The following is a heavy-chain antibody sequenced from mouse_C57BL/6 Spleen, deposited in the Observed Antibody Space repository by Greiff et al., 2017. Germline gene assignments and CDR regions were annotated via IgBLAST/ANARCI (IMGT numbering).Heavy chain of an antibody. V-gene: IGHV5-17*01. Sequence: EVQLQESGGGLVKPGGSLKLSCAASGFTFSDYGMHWVRQAPEKGLEWVAYISSGSSTIYYADTVKGRFTISRDNAKNTLFLQMTSLRSEDTAMYYCATAYYSIFFDYWGQGTTLTVSS. CDR3: ATAYYSIFFDY. D-gene: IGHD2-5*01. CDR1: GFTFSDYG. CDR2: ISSGSSTI. J-gene: IGHJ2*01.